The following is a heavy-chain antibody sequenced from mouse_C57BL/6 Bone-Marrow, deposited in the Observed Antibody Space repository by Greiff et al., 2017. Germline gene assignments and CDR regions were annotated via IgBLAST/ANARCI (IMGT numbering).Heavy chain of an antibody. CDR1: GYTFTNYW. CDR3: ARCYGSSYCFDY. CDR2: IYPGGGYT. J-gene: IGHJ2*01. V-gene: IGHV1-63*01. D-gene: IGHD1-1*01. Sequence: VQRVESGAELVRPGTSVKMSCKASGYTFTNYWIGWAKQRPGHGLEWIGDIYPGGGYTNYNEKFKGKATLTADKSSSTAYMQFSSLTSEDSAISYCARCYGSSYCFDYGGQGTALTVSS.